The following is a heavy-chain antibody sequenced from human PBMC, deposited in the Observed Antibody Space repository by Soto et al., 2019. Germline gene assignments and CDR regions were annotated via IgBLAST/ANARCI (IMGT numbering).Heavy chain of an antibody. D-gene: IGHD2-15*01. J-gene: IGHJ5*02. CDR3: ARDEAEVSNKNCFDP. V-gene: IGHV1-24*01. Sequence: GASVKVSCKVSGYTLTELSMHWVRQAPGKGLEWMGGFDPEDGETIYAQKFQGRVTMTEDKSTDTAYMELSSLRSEDTAVYYCARDEAEVSNKNCFDPWGQGTLVTVS. CDR1: GYTLTELS. CDR2: FDPEDGET.